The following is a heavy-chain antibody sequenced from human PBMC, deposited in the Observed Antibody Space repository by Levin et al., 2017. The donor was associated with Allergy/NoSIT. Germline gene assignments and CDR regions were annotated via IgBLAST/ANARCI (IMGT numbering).Heavy chain of an antibody. CDR3: AKESEQWLSTGDFDY. V-gene: IGHV3-9*01. CDR1: GFTFDDYA. Sequence: GGSLRLSCAASGFTFDDYAMHWVRQAPGKGLEWVSGISWNSGSIGYADSVKGRFTISRDNAKNSLYLQMNSLRAEDTALYYCAKESEQWLSTGDFDYWGQGTLVTVSS. J-gene: IGHJ4*02. CDR2: ISWNSGSI. D-gene: IGHD6-19*01.